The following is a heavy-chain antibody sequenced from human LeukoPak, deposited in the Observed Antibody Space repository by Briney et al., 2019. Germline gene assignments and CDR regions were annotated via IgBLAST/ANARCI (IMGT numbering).Heavy chain of an antibody. D-gene: IGHD5-12*01. Sequence: ASVKVSCKASGYTFTGYYMHWVRQAPGQGLEWMGWINPNSGGTNYAQKFQGRVTMTRDTSISTAYMELSRLRSDDAAVYYCARVYYSGYDYYYWGQGALVTVSS. V-gene: IGHV1-2*02. CDR1: GYTFTGYY. CDR2: INPNSGGT. CDR3: ARVYYSGYDYYY. J-gene: IGHJ4*02.